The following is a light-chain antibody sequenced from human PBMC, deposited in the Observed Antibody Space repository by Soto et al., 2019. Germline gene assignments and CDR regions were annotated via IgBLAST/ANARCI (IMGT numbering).Light chain of an antibody. CDR3: TSFTSSSTWV. Sequence: QSALTQPPSVSGSPGQSVTISCTGTGSDFGRYNRVSWYQHTPGTAPKLLIYEVSNRPSGVSNRFSGSKSGYTASLTISELQAEDEADYYCTSFTSSSTWVFGGGTKVTVL. CDR1: GSDFGRYNR. V-gene: IGLV2-18*02. J-gene: IGLJ3*02. CDR2: EVS.